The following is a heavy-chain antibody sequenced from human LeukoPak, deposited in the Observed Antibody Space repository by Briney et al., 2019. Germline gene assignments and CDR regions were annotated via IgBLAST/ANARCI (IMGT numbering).Heavy chain of an antibody. CDR1: GFSFSIYG. Sequence: PGGSLRLSCAASGFSFSIYGIDWVRQAPGKGLEWISSLTPSTTYIYYADSVKGRFTISRDNAKNSLYLQMNSLRAEDTAVYYCARDPTSGWYDYWGQGTLVTVSS. CDR2: LTPSTTYI. CDR3: ARDPTSGWYDY. V-gene: IGHV3-21*01. J-gene: IGHJ4*02. D-gene: IGHD6-19*01.